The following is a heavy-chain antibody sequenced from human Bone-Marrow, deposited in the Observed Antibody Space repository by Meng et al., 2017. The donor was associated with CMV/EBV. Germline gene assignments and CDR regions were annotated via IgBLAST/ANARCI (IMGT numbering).Heavy chain of an antibody. J-gene: IGHJ4*02. CDR1: GFTFDDYG. CDR2: INWNGGST. Sequence: LSLTCAASGFTFDDYGMSWVRQAPGKGLEWVSGINWNGGSTGYADSVKGRFTISRDNAKNSLYLQMNSLRAEDTALYYCARGSKAFGVVIIGYFDYWGQGTLVTVSS. CDR3: ARGSKAFGVVIIGYFDY. D-gene: IGHD3-3*01. V-gene: IGHV3-20*04.